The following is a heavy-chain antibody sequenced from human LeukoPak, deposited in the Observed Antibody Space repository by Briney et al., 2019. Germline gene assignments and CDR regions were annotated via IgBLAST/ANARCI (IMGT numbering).Heavy chain of an antibody. J-gene: IGHJ4*02. Sequence: SETLSLTCTVSGGSISSGGYYWSWIRQHPGRGLEWIGYIYYSGSTYYNPSLKSRVTISVDTSKNQFSLKLSSVTAADTTVYYCARGPPPHCNNGVCHPRRPFDFWGEETLLPVPS. CDR1: GGSISSGGYY. CDR3: ARGPPPHCNNGVCHPRRPFDF. D-gene: IGHD2-8*01. CDR2: IYYSGST. V-gene: IGHV4-31*03.